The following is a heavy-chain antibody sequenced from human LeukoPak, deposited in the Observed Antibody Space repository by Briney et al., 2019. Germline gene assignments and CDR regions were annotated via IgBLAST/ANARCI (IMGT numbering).Heavy chain of an antibody. Sequence: GGSLRLSCAASGFTFISYAMSWVRQAPGKGLEWVSFIYSDNTHYSDSVKGRFTISRDNSKNTLYLQMNSLRAEDTAVYYCARRAGAYSHPYDYWGQGTLVTVSS. D-gene: IGHD4/OR15-4a*01. V-gene: IGHV3-53*01. J-gene: IGHJ4*02. CDR1: GFTFISYA. CDR2: IYSDNT. CDR3: ARRAGAYSHPYDY.